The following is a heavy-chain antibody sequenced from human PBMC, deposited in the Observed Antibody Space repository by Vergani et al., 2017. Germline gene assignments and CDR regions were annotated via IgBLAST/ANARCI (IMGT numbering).Heavy chain of an antibody. CDR2: ISAYNGNT. D-gene: IGHD6-13*01. J-gene: IGHJ5*02. V-gene: IGHV1-18*04. Sequence: QVQLVQSGAEVKKPGASVKVSCKASGYTFTSYGISWVRQAPGQGLEWMGWISAYNGNTNDAQKLQGRVTMTTDTSTSTAYMELRSLRSDDTAVYYCAGDLYTSSWPNWFDPWGQGTLVTVSS. CDR1: GYTFTSYG. CDR3: AGDLYTSSWPNWFDP.